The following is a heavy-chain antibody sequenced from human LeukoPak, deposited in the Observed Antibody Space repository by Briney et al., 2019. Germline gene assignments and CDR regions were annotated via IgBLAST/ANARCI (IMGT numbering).Heavy chain of an antibody. CDR2: ISGSGGST. CDR3: AKILYCSGGSCYSYGAFDI. Sequence: GGPLRLSCAASGFTFSSYAMSWVGQAPGKGLEWVSAISGSGGSTYYADSVKGRFTISRDNSKNTLYLQMNSLRAEDTAVYYCAKILYCSGGSCYSYGAFDIWGQGTMVTVSS. CDR1: GFTFSSYA. D-gene: IGHD2-15*01. V-gene: IGHV3-23*01. J-gene: IGHJ3*02.